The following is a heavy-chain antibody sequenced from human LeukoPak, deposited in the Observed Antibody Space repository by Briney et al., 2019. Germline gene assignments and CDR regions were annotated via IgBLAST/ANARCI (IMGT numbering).Heavy chain of an antibody. CDR1: GLPFSIYG. J-gene: IGHJ4*02. D-gene: IGHD3-10*01. CDR3: ANENYYGSGSYADH. CDR2: IWSDGITK. Sequence: PGGSLRLSCGASGLPFSIYGMNWVRQAPGKGLEWVAVIWSDGITKYYADSVRGRCTISRDNSKDTLYLQMNSLRAEDTAVYYCANENYYGSGSYADHWGQGTLVTVSS. V-gene: IGHV3-33*03.